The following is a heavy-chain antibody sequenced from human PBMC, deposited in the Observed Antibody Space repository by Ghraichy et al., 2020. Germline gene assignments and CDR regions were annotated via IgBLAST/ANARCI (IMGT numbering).Heavy chain of an antibody. V-gene: IGHV3-23*01. D-gene: IGHD6-13*01. Sequence: GGSLRLSCAASGFTFSSYAMSWVRQAPGKGLEWVSAISGSGGSTYYADSVKGRFTISRDNSKNTLYLQMNSLRAEDTAVYYCANSNRLSSSWYGGYFDYWGQGTLVTVSS. CDR3: ANSNRLSSSWYGGYFDY. CDR1: GFTFSSYA. CDR2: ISGSGGST. J-gene: IGHJ4*02.